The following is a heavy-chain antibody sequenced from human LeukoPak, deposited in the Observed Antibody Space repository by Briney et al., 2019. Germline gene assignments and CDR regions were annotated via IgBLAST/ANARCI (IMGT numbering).Heavy chain of an antibody. J-gene: IGHJ4*02. V-gene: IGHV4-61*05. CDR1: GGSISSSSYY. CDR3: ARRRAVPGFYYFDN. CDR2: IYSSGST. D-gene: IGHD6-19*01. Sequence: PSETLSLTCTVSGGSISSSSYYWSWIRQPPGKGLEWIGYIYSSGSTKYNPSLKSRVTMSIDTSKRQFSLTLSSVTAADTAVYYCARRRAVPGFYYFDNWGQGTLVTVSS.